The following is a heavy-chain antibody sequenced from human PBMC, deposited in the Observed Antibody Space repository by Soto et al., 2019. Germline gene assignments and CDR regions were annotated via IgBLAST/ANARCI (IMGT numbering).Heavy chain of an antibody. CDR1: GYTFTSYA. CDR2: IDAGNGNT. CDR3: ARGGYYYGSGTPDNWFDP. Sequence: ASVKVSCKASGYTFTSYAMHWVRQAPGQRLEWMGWIDAGNGNTKYSQKFQGRVTITRDTSASTAYMELSSLRSEDTAVYYCARGGYYYGSGTPDNWFDPWGQGTLVTVSS. V-gene: IGHV1-3*01. D-gene: IGHD3-10*01. J-gene: IGHJ5*02.